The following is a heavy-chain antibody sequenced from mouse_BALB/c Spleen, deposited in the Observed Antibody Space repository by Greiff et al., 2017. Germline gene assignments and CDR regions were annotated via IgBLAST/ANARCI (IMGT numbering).Heavy chain of an antibody. CDR1: GFAFSSYD. D-gene: IGHD1-1*01. CDR3: ARQRHYYGSSYYFDY. Sequence: EVKLMESGGGLVKPGGSLKLSCAASGFAFSSYDMSWVRQTPEKRLEWVAYISSGGGSTYYPDTVKGRFTISRDNAKNTLYLQMSSLKSEDTAMYYCARQRHYYGSSYYFDYWGQGTTLTVSS. J-gene: IGHJ2*01. CDR2: ISSGGGST. V-gene: IGHV5-12-1*01.